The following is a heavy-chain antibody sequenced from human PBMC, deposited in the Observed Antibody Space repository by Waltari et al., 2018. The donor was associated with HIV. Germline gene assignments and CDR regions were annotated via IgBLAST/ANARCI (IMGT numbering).Heavy chain of an antibody. J-gene: IGHJ4*02. D-gene: IGHD3-10*01. CDR2: VWNDGSFT. CDR3: ASDYGSGSMGL. CDR1: GFTFSHYG. Sequence: QVQLVESGGGVVQPGRSLRLSCAASGFTFSHYGMHWVRQAPGKGLEWVAVVWNDGSFTYYADSVKGRFAISRDNSKNTLYLQMNSLRAEDTAVYYCASDYGSGSMGLWGQGTLATVSS. V-gene: IGHV3-33*01.